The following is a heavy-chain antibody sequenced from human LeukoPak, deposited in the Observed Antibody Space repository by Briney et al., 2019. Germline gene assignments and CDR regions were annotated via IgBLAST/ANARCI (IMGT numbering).Heavy chain of an antibody. CDR2: IIPIFGTA. J-gene: IGHJ4*02. CDR1: GYTFTSYA. V-gene: IGHV1-69*13. D-gene: IGHD3-3*01. Sequence: GASVKVSCKASGYTFTSYAISWVRQAPGQGLEWMGGIIPIFGTANYAQKFQGRVTITADESTSTAYMELSSLRSEDTAVYYCARARYDFWSGYSALGYWGQGTLVTVSS. CDR3: ARARYDFWSGYSALGY.